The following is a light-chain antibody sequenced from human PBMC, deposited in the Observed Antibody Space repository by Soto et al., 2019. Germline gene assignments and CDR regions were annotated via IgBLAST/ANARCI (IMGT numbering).Light chain of an antibody. V-gene: IGKV3-15*01. CDR3: QQYDILPPT. CDR1: QSVSNN. CDR2: GAS. J-gene: IGKJ1*01. Sequence: LVLTQSPATLSVSPGERVTLSCRASQSVSNNLAWYQQNPGQPPRLLIYGASTWATGIPARFSASGSGTEFTLTISSLRSEDFAIYYCQQYDILPPTFGQGTKVDIK.